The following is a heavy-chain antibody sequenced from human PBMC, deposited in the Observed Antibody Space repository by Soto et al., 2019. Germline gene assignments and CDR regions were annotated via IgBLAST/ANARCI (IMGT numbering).Heavy chain of an antibody. Sequence: PGESLKISCKSSGYSFTSYWIGWVRQMPGKGLEWMGIIYPGASNIKYNPSFQGQVTISADKSISTAYLQWSSLKASDTAMYYCARYTYYHDGPFDYGGQETLVTVPS. J-gene: IGHJ4*02. CDR3: ARYTYYHDGPFDY. CDR1: GYSFTSYW. D-gene: IGHD3-10*01. V-gene: IGHV5-51*01. CDR2: IYPGASNI.